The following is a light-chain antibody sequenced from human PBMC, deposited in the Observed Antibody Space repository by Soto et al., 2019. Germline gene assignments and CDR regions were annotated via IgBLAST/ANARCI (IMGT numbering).Light chain of an antibody. CDR3: KKYYSTPWK. V-gene: IGKV4-1*01. J-gene: IGKJ1*01. Sequence: DIVMTQSPDSLALSLGGIAPINCRCSQSFVYSSNNKNYLAWYQQKPGQPPKLLIYWASTRDSGVNDRFSGSGSGKDFTITIRSLQAEDVEVYYCKKYYSTPWKCGKGTKGDIK. CDR2: WAS. CDR1: QSFVYSSNNKNY.